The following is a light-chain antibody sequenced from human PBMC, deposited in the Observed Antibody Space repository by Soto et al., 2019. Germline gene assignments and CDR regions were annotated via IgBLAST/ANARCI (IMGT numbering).Light chain of an antibody. J-gene: IGKJ5*01. CDR3: QKYGSSRIN. CDR1: QSVSSSY. V-gene: IGKV3-20*01. Sequence: ATLSCRASQSVSSSYLAWYQQKPGQAPRLLIYGASSRATGIPDRFSGSGSGTDFTLTISRLEPEDFAVYYCQKYGSSRINCGQGKRREIK. CDR2: GAS.